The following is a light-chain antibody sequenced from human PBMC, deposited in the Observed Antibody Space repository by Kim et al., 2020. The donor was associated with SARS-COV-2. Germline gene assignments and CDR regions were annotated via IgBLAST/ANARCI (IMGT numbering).Light chain of an antibody. CDR1: QDIRND. J-gene: IGKJ5*01. CDR2: GAS. V-gene: IGKV1-39*01. Sequence: SVGDRVTITCRASQDIRNDLGWYQQNPGRAPKRLIYGASSLQSGVPSRFSGSGSGTDFTLTISGLQPEDFTTYFCQQSYSTPHITFGPGTRLEIK. CDR3: QQSYSTPHIT.